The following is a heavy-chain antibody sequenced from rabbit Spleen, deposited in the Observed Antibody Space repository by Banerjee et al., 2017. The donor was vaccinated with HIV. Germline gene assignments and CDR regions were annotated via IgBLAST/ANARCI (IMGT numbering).Heavy chain of an antibody. CDR1: GFTLSSYY. Sequence: QELVESGGGLVQPGESLKLSCKASGFTLSSYYMNWVRQAPGKGLEWIGYIDPVFGITYYANWVSGRFSISRENAQNTVFLQMTSLTAADTATYFCARDGAGGSYFALWGPGTLVT. J-gene: IGHJ4*01. D-gene: IGHD8-1*01. CDR2: IDPVFGIT. V-gene: IGHV1S7*01. CDR3: ARDGAGGSYFAL.